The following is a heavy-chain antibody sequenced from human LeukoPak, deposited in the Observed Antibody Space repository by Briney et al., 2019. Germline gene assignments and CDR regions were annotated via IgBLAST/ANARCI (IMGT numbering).Heavy chain of an antibody. CDR1: GFTFDDYA. CDR3: AKGSDIVVVPARLGFDP. J-gene: IGHJ5*02. V-gene: IGHV3-9*01. D-gene: IGHD2-2*01. CDR2: ISWNSGSI. Sequence: GRSLRLSCAASGFTFDDYAMHWVRQAPGKGLEWVSGISWNSGSIGYADSVKGRFTISRDNAKNSLYLQMNSLRAEDTALYYCAKGSDIVVVPARLGFDPWGQGTLATVSS.